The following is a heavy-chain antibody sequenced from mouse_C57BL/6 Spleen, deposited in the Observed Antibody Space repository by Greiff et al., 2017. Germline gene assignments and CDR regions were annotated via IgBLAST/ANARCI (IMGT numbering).Heavy chain of an antibody. V-gene: IGHV1-50*01. CDR3: ARRGTAQALYAMDY. J-gene: IGHJ4*01. D-gene: IGHD3-2*02. CDR2: IDPSDSYT. Sequence: QVQLQQPGAELVKPGASVKLSCKASGYTFTSYWMQWVKQRPGQGLEWIGEIDPSDSYTNYNQKFKGKATLTVDTSSSTAYMQLSSLTPEDSAVYYCARRGTAQALYAMDYWGQGTSVTVSS. CDR1: GYTFTSYW.